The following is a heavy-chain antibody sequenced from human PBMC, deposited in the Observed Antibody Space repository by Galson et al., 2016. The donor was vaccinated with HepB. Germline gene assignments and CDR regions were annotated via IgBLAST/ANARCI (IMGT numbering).Heavy chain of an antibody. CDR1: GYSFTGYY. J-gene: IGHJ4*02. Sequence: SVKVSCKASGYSFTGYYMHWVRQAPGQGLECMGWINPKSGDTNYAQKFQGRVTLTRDTSISTAYMELNRLRSDDTAVYYCARERSEVGPIVLWDYWGQGTLVTVSS. CDR3: ARERSEVGPIVLWDY. V-gene: IGHV1-2*02. CDR2: INPKSGDT. D-gene: IGHD1-26*01.